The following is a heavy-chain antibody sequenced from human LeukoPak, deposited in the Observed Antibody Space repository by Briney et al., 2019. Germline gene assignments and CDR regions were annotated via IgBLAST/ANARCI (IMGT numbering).Heavy chain of an antibody. CDR3: AKDPAVADFDY. J-gene: IGHJ4*02. CDR1: GFTFSSYE. D-gene: IGHD6-19*01. CDR2: ISSSGSTI. V-gene: IGHV3-48*03. Sequence: PGGSLRLSCAASGFTFSSYEMNWVRQAPGKGLEWVSYISSSGSTIYYADSVKGRFTISRDNAKNSLYLQMNSLRAEDTAVYYCAKDPAVADFDYWGQGTLVTVSS.